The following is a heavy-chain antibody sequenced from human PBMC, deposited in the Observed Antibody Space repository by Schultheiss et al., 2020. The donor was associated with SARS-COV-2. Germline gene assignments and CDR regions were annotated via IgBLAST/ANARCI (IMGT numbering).Heavy chain of an antibody. V-gene: IGHV1-18*01. D-gene: IGHD3-10*01. CDR3: ASIPSRPYYGSGSYMVRFDP. J-gene: IGHJ5*02. CDR2: INAGNGNT. Sequence: ASVKVSCKASGYTFTSYGISWVRQAPGQRLEWMGWINAGNGNTKYSQKFQGRLSLTWNASISTAYMELRSLRSDDTAVYYCASIPSRPYYGSGSYMVRFDPWGQGTLVTVSS. CDR1: GYTFTSYG.